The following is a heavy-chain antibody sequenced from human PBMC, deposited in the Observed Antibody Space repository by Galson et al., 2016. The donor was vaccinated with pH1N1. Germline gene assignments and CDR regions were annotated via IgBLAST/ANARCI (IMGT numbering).Heavy chain of an antibody. D-gene: IGHD2-21*01. Sequence: SLRLSCAASGFTFSTYGMHWVRQAPGAGLEGVAVIWYDGSQEYYSDSVKGRFTVSRDNARNTLYVQMNSLRVDDTAVYYCARDPFVVLGRRSYSDFWGRGALVTVSS. CDR3: ARDPFVVLGRRSYSDF. V-gene: IGHV3-33*01. J-gene: IGHJ4*02. CDR1: GFTFSTYG. CDR2: IWYDGSQE.